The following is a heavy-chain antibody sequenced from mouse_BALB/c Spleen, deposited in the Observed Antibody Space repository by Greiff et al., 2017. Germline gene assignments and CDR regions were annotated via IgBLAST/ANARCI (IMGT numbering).Heavy chain of an antibody. CDR1: GYSITSDYA. J-gene: IGHJ3*01. V-gene: IGHV3-2*02. CDR3: ARWGYYTY. D-gene: IGHD2-3*01. CDR2: ISYSGST. Sequence: DVKLQESGPGLVKPSQSLSLTCTVTGYSITSDYAWNWIRQFPGNKLEWMGYISYSGSTSYNPSLKSRISITRDTSKNQFFLQLNSVTTEDTATYYCARWGYYTYWGQGTLVTVSA.